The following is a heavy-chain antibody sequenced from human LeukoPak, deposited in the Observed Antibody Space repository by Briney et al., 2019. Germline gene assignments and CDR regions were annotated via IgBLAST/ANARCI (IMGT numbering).Heavy chain of an antibody. CDR3: ARGSVVTAAMTYYYYYGMDL. Sequence: GGSLRLSCAASGFTFSSYRMSWVRQAPGKGLEWVANIKNDGSEKYYVDSVKGRFTISRDNAKNSLYLQMNSLRAEDTAVYYCARGSVVTAAMTYYYYYGMDLWGQGTTVTVSS. CDR2: IKNDGSEK. V-gene: IGHV3-7*01. J-gene: IGHJ6*02. D-gene: IGHD2-2*01. CDR1: GFTFSSYR.